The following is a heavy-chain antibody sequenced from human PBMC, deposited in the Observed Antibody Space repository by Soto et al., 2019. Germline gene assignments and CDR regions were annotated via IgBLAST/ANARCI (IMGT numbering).Heavy chain of an antibody. D-gene: IGHD2-2*01. Sequence: GGSLRLSCAASGFTFSSYSMNWVRQAPGKGLEWVSSISSSSSYIYYADSVKGRFTISRDNAKNSLYLQMNSLRAEDTAVYYCARERIVVVPAANEGAIYHYCRMDVWGQGTTVTVSS. J-gene: IGHJ6*02. CDR1: GFTFSSYS. V-gene: IGHV3-21*01. CDR3: ARERIVVVPAANEGAIYHYCRMDV. CDR2: ISSSSSYI.